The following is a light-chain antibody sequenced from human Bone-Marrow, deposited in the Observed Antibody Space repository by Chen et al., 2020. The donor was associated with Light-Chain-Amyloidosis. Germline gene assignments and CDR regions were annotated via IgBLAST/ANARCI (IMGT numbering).Light chain of an antibody. CDR3: MQSKHLPYT. CDR1: QTLLHKNGKTY. Sequence: DILITQTPLSMSVTPGQPASISCKSSQTLLHKNGKTYLYWYVQKSGQPPLLLMYEVSNRFSVVPLRFSGSGSGTDCTLEISRVEAEDAGIYFCMQSKHLPYTFGPGTRLEIK. V-gene: IGKV2D-29*01. CDR2: EVS. J-gene: IGKJ2*01.